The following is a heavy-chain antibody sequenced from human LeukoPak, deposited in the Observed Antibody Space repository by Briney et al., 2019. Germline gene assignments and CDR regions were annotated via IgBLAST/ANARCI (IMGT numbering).Heavy chain of an antibody. J-gene: IGHJ4*02. CDR2: IRSKANSYAT. Sequence: GGSLRLTCAASGFTFSGSAMHWVRQASGKGLEWVGRIRSKANSYATAYAASVKGRFTLSRDDSKNTAYLQMDSLKTEDTAVYYCTSRGDSSGYSYPFDYWGQGTLVTVSS. CDR3: TSRGDSSGYSYPFDY. CDR1: GFTFSGSA. D-gene: IGHD3-22*01. V-gene: IGHV3-73*01.